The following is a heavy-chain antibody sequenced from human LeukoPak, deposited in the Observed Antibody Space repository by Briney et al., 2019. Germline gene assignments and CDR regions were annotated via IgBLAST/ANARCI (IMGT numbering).Heavy chain of an antibody. J-gene: IGHJ4*02. V-gene: IGHV3-23*01. CDR1: GFTFSSYA. D-gene: IGHD3-10*01. CDR3: AKVLNGANYYGSGSYPTLPDY. CDR2: ISGSGGST. Sequence: GGSLRLSCAASGFTFSSYAMSWVRQAPGKGLEWVSAISGSGGSTYYADSVKGRFTISRDNSKNTLYLQMNSLRAEDTAVYYCAKVLNGANYYGSGSYPTLPDYWGQGTLVTVSS.